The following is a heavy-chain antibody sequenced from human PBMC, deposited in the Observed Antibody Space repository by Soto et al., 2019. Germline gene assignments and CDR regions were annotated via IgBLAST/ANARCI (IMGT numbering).Heavy chain of an antibody. CDR3: ARDAFCGSGTCRVGHWFDP. D-gene: IGHD2-21*01. CDR2: VNHRGSA. CDR1: GGPFSGVY. Sequence: SETLSLTCAVSGGPFSGVYWSWIRQPPGKGLEWIGGVNHRGSANYNPSLESRVTMSVDTSKNQFSLKLSSVTAADSAVYYCARDAFCGSGTCRVGHWFDPWGQGTLVTVSS. V-gene: IGHV4-34*01. J-gene: IGHJ5*02.